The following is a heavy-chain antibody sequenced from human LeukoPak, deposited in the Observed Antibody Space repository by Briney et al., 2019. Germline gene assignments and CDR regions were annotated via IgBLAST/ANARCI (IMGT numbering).Heavy chain of an antibody. CDR2: ISSSSSYI. V-gene: IGHV3-21*01. CDR1: GFTFSSYS. J-gene: IGHJ3*02. CDR3: ARRTVAGTPFAGAAFDI. D-gene: IGHD6-19*01. Sequence: PGGSLRLSCAASGFTFSSYSTNWVRQAPGKGLEWVSSISSSSSYIYYADSVKGRFTISRDNAKNSLYLQMNSLRAEDTAVYYCARRTVAGTPFAGAAFDIWGQGTMVTVSS.